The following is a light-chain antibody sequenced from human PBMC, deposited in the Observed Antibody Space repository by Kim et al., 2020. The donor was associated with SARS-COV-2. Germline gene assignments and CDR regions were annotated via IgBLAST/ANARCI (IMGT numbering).Light chain of an antibody. Sequence: QSALTQPASVSGSPGQSITISCTGTSSDVGGYNYVSWNQQHPGKAPKLMIYDVSNRPSGVSNRFSGSKSGNTASLTISGLQAEDEADYYCSSYTSSSTRVVFGGGTQLTVL. CDR2: DVS. J-gene: IGLJ2*01. CDR1: SSDVGGYNY. V-gene: IGLV2-14*03. CDR3: SSYTSSSTRVV.